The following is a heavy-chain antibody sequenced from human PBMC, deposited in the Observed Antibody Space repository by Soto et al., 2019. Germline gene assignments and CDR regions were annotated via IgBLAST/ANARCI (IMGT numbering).Heavy chain of an antibody. D-gene: IGHD3-22*01. V-gene: IGHV1-46*01. CDR3: ARDRYSSGWEVTHFDY. Sequence: QVQLVQSGAEGKKPGASVKVSCKASGDTFTSYYMHWVRQAPGQGLEWMGIIDPSGGRTSFAQKFQGRVTMTRDTSTSTVYMELSSLTSEDTAVYYCARDRYSSGWEVTHFDYWGQGTLVTVSP. CDR1: GDTFTSYY. CDR2: IDPSGGRT. J-gene: IGHJ4*02.